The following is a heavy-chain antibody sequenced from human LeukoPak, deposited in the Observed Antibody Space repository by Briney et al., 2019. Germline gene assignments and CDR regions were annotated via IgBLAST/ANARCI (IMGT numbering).Heavy chain of an antibody. CDR2: ISAYNGNT. V-gene: IGHV1-18*01. CDR3: ERDLRSAVVPAAPSWFDP. D-gene: IGHD2-2*01. CDR1: GYTFTSYG. Sequence: ASVKVSCKASGYTFTSYGISWVRQAPGQGLEWMGWISAYNGNTNYAQKLQGRVTMTTDTSTSTAYMELRSLRSDDTAVYYCERDLRSAVVPAAPSWFDPWGQGTLVTVSS. J-gene: IGHJ5*02.